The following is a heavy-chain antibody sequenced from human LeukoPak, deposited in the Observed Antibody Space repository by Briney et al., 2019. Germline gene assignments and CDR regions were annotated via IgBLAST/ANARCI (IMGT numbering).Heavy chain of an antibody. J-gene: IGHJ6*03. CDR3: ARDHYDSSGYLHYFYYMDV. V-gene: IGHV4-59*01. CDR1: GGSISSYY. Sequence: SETLSLTCTVSGGSISSYYWSWIRQPPGKGLEWIGYIYYSGSTSYNPSLKSRVTISVDTSKNRFSLKLSSVTAADTAVYYCARDHYDSSGYLHYFYYMDVWGKGTTVTVSS. CDR2: IYYSGST. D-gene: IGHD3-22*01.